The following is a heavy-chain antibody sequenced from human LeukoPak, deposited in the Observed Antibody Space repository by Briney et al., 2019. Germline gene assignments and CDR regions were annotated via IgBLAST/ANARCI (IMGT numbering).Heavy chain of an antibody. D-gene: IGHD6-13*01. J-gene: IGHJ2*01. CDR2: IYYSGST. CDR3: ARVLAAAGLDI. V-gene: IGHV4-39*07. Sequence: SETLSLTCTVSGGSISSSSYYWGWIRQPPGKGLEWIGSIYYSGSTYYNPSLKSRVTISVDTSKNQFSLKLSSVTAADTAVYYCARVLAAAGLDIWGRGTLVTVSS. CDR1: GGSISSSSYY.